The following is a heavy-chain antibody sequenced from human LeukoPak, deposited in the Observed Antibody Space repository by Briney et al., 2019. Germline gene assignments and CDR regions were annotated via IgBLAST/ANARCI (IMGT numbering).Heavy chain of an antibody. CDR2: IKEDGSET. J-gene: IGHJ4*02. D-gene: IGHD6-19*01. V-gene: IGHV3-7*01. CDR1: EFTFSNYW. CDR3: ARDSTYSSGWEYYFDY. Sequence: GGSLRLSCAASEFTFSNYWMTWVRQAPERGLEWVANIKEDGSETYYVDSVKGRFTISRDNAKNSLYLQMNSLRAEDTAAYYCARDSTYSSGWEYYFDYWGQGTLVTVSS.